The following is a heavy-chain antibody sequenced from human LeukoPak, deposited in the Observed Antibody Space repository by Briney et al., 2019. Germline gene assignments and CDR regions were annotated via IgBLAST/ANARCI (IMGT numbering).Heavy chain of an antibody. CDR2: INAVNGNT. CDR3: AREHRHKDSSGRELPDY. CDR1: GYTFTSYA. V-gene: IGHV1-3*01. D-gene: IGHD6-19*01. J-gene: IGHJ4*02. Sequence: ASVKVSCKASGYTFTSYAMHWVRQAPGQRLEWMGWINAVNGNTKYSQKFQGRVTITRDTSASTAYMELSSLRSEDTAVYYCAREHRHKDSSGRELPDYWGQGTLVTVSS.